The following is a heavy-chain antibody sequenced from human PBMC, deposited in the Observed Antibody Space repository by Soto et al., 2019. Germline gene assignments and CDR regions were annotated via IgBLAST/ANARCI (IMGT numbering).Heavy chain of an antibody. V-gene: IGHV3-23*01. D-gene: IGHD3-16*01. J-gene: IGHJ4*02. CDR1: GFTFSSYA. CDR2: ISGSGGST. CDR3: AKVGGDKYYFDY. Sequence: VGSLRLSCAASGFTFSSYAMSWVRQAAGKGLEWVSAISGSGGSTYYADSVKGRFTISRDNSKNTLYLQMNSLRAEDTAVYYCAKVGGDKYYFDYWGQGTLVTVSS.